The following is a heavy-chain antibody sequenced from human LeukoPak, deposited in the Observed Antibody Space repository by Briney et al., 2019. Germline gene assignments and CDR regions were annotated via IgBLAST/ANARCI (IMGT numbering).Heavy chain of an antibody. CDR1: GSTFSSYG. CDR2: ISGSGGST. J-gene: IGHJ4*02. V-gene: IGHV3-23*01. Sequence: GGSLRLSCAASGSTFSSYGMSWVRQAPGKGLEWVSAISGSGGSTYYADSVKGRFTISRDNSKNTLYLQMNSLRAEDTAVYYCAKALGSGSYSRGNWGQGTLVTVSS. D-gene: IGHD3-10*01. CDR3: AKALGSGSYSRGN.